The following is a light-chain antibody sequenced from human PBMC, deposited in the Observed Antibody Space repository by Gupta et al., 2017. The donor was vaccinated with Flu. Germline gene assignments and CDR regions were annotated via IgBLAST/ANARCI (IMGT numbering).Light chain of an antibody. CDR2: GAS. Sequence: SPATLSVSPGERATLSCRASQSVSGNLAWYQQRPGQSPRLLIYGASSRATGVPARFSGSGSGTEFTLTSSSLQSEDFAVYYGQHDDNWPLFGQGTKLEIK. CDR1: QSVSGN. J-gene: IGKJ2*01. CDR3: QHDDNWPL. V-gene: IGKV3-15*01.